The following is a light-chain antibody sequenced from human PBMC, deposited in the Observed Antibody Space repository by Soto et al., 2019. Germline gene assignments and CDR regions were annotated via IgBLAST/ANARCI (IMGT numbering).Light chain of an antibody. V-gene: IGLV2-11*01. CDR3: CSYAGSSYV. CDR2: DVS. CDR1: SSDVGGYNY. J-gene: IGLJ1*01. Sequence: QSALTQPRSVSGSPGQSVTISCTGTSSDVGGYNYVSWYQQHPGKAPKLMIYDVSKRPSGVPDRFSGSKSGNTASLTISGLQAEDEADYYCCSYAGSSYVFGTATKLTVL.